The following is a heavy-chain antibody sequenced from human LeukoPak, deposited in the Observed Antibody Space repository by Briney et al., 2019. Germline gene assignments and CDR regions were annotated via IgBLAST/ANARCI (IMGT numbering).Heavy chain of an antibody. CDR2: ISSNVGST. D-gene: IGHD1-26*01. CDR3: VKDRRSGSYSRLFDY. Sequence: GGSLSLSCSASGFTFSSYAMHWVRQAPGKGLEYVSAISSNVGSTYYADSVKGRFTISRDNSKNTLYLQMSSLRAEDTAVYYCVKDRRSGSYSRLFDYWGQGTLVTVSS. CDR1: GFTFSSYA. J-gene: IGHJ4*02. V-gene: IGHV3-64D*06.